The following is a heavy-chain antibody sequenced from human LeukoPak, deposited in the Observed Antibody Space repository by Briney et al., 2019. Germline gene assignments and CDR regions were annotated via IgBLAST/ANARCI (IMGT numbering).Heavy chain of an antibody. J-gene: IGHJ4*02. D-gene: IGHD2-8*01. V-gene: IGHV3-23*01. CDR1: GFTFSNYA. CDR2: ITGSGGNT. CDR3: ARGGYCSNVVCYTSRSLDY. Sequence: PGASLRLSCAASGFTFSNYAMSWVRQAPGKGLEWVSAITGSGGNTYYADSVKGRFTISRDNAKNSLYLQMNSLRAEDTAVYYCARGGYCSNVVCYTSRSLDYWGQGTLVTVSS.